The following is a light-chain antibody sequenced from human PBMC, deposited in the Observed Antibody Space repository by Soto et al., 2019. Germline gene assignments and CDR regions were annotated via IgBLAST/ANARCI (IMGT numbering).Light chain of an antibody. V-gene: IGKV1-39*01. J-gene: IGKJ1*01. CDR1: HIISNY. CDR2: VAS. Sequence: ASHIISNYLNWYQQKPGKAPKLLIYVASSLSSGVPSRFSGSGSGTDFTLTISSLQPEDFATYYCQQTYKTPLTFGQGTKVDIK. CDR3: QQTYKTPLT.